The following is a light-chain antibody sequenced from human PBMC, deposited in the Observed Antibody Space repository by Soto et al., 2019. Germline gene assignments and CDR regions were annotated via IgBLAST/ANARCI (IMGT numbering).Light chain of an antibody. CDR1: QSILDSSNKKNY. CDR3: HQYYNTAYT. CDR2: WAS. V-gene: IGKV4-1*01. J-gene: IGKJ2*01. Sequence: DIVMTQTPDSLAVSLGERATINCKSSQSILDSSNKKNYLAWYQQKTVQPPKLLFYWASTRQSVFPDRFSGSECGTDFPLTISNRQADDGAVYYCHQYYNTAYTFGQGTTLEMK.